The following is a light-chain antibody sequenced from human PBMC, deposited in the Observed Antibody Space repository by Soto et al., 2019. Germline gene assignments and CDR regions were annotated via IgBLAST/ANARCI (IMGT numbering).Light chain of an antibody. Sequence: IKMTQSPSSLSASVGGRVTITCQASEDISNYLNWYQQKPGKAPNVLISDASNLETGVPSRFSGSRSGTDFTFTISSLQPEDIATYYCQQYADLPLTFGGGTKVDLK. V-gene: IGKV1-33*01. CDR1: EDISNY. CDR2: DAS. J-gene: IGKJ4*01. CDR3: QQYADLPLT.